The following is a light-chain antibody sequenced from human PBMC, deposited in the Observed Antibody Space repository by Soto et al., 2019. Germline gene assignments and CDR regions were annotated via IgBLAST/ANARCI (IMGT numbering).Light chain of an antibody. Sequence: DVHMTLSPSTLSGSVGNTVTIVCRAIQTISSWLAWYQPKPGPAPNLLIYTASTLKSGVPSRFSGSGSGTAFTLTISRLQTDDFATYYCQHYNRYSEAFGQGTKVDIK. V-gene: IGKV1-5*03. J-gene: IGKJ1*01. CDR3: QHYNRYSEA. CDR1: QTISSW. CDR2: TAS.